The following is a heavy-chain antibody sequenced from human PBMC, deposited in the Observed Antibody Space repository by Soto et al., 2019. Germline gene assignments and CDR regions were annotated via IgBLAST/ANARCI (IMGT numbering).Heavy chain of an antibody. J-gene: IGHJ6*02. CDR2: ISTYNGDT. CDR1: GYSFTTYG. D-gene: IGHD2-15*01. CDR3: AREGSRPYYYYGMDV. Sequence: QVQLVQSGAEVKKPGASVKVSCKASGYSFTTYGIAWVRQAPGQGLEWMGWISTYNGDTDYAQNLQGRVIMTTDTSKTTSYMELSSLRSDDTAVYYCAREGSRPYYYYGMDVWGQGTTVSVSS. V-gene: IGHV1-18*01.